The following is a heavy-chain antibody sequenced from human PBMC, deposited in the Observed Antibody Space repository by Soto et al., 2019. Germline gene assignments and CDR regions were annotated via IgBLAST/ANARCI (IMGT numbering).Heavy chain of an antibody. CDR3: ARAKIAPAGTNWFEP. J-gene: IGHJ5*02. Sequence: SVKGSCPASGGTFSSYAISWVRQAPGQGLEWMGGIIPIFGTANYAQKFQGRVTITADKSTSTAYMELSSLRSEDTAVYYCARAKIAPAGTNWFEPWGQANLVSVSS. CDR2: IIPIFGTA. V-gene: IGHV1-69*06. CDR1: GGTFSSYA. D-gene: IGHD6-13*01.